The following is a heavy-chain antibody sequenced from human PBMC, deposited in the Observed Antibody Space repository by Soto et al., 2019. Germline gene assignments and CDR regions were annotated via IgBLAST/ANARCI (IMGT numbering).Heavy chain of an antibody. D-gene: IGHD4-17*01. J-gene: IGHJ4*02. CDR3: ARDRGSTGFDY. V-gene: IGHV3-30-3*01. Sequence: PGGSLRLSCAASGFTFSSYAMHWVRQAPGKGLEWVAVISYDGSNKYYADSVKGRFTISRDNSKNTLYLQMNSLRAEDTAVYYCARDRGSTGFDYWGQGTLVTVSS. CDR2: ISYDGSNK. CDR1: GFTFSSYA.